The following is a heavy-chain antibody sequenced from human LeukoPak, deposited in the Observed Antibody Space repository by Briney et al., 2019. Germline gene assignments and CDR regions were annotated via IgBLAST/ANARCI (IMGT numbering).Heavy chain of an antibody. CDR1: GFAFSRSG. Sequence: GGSLRLSCAASGFAFSRSGMHWVRQAPGKGLEWVAVVWYDGSNKHYADSVKGRFTISRDNSNNTLYLQMNSLRAEDTAVYNCARDPKYSNSWFFDYWGQGTLVTVSS. J-gene: IGHJ4*02. CDR2: VWYDGSNK. CDR3: ARDPKYSNSWFFDY. D-gene: IGHD6-13*01. V-gene: IGHV3-33*01.